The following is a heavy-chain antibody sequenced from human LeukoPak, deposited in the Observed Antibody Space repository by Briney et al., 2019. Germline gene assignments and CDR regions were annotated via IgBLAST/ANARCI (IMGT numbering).Heavy chain of an antibody. D-gene: IGHD3-22*01. Sequence: SETLSLTCNVSGVSKSTFYTSWIRQPAGKGLEWIGRIETTGSTNYNPSLKSRVTMSVDTSKRHFSLRLTSVTAADAAVYYCAVDDRGFDPWGQGTLVTVSS. CDR2: IETTGST. CDR3: AVDDRGFDP. V-gene: IGHV4-4*07. CDR1: GVSKSTFY. J-gene: IGHJ5*02.